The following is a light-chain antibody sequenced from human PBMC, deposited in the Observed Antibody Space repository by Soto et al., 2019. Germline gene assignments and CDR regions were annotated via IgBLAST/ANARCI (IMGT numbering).Light chain of an antibody. CDR2: GNS. J-gene: IGLJ3*02. V-gene: IGLV1-40*01. CDR3: QSYDSSLSAL. Sequence: QSVLTQPPSVSGAPGQRVTISCTGSSSNIGAGYDVHWYQQLPGTAPKLFIYGNSNRPSGVPDRFSGSKSGTSASLAITGLQAEDEADYYFQSYDSSLSALFGGGTKLTVL. CDR1: SSNIGAGYD.